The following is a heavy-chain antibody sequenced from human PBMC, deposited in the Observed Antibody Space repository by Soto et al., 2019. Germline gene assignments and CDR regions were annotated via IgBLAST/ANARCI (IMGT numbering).Heavy chain of an antibody. V-gene: IGHV3-23*01. CDR3: ARGYYYGSGISGMDV. J-gene: IGHJ6*02. Sequence: EVQLLESGGGLVQPGGSLRLSCAASGFTFSSYAMSWVRQAPGKGLEWVSAISGSGGSTYYADSVKGRFTISRDNSKNTLYLQMNSLRAEDTAVYYCARGYYYGSGISGMDVWGQGTTVTVSS. CDR1: GFTFSSYA. D-gene: IGHD3-10*01. CDR2: ISGSGGST.